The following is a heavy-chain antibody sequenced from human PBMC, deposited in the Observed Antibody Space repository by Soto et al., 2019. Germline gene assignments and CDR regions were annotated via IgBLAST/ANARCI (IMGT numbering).Heavy chain of an antibody. V-gene: IGHV4-39*01. CDR2: IDLGGTK. D-gene: IGHD5-12*01. J-gene: IGHJ5*02. CDR1: DVSIGGSFHY. CDR3: AIYQRGYSGGSQFDP. Sequence: ETLSLTCTVSDVSIGGSFHYLVWIRQPPGKGLEWIGNIDLGGTKYYNPSLKSRLTLSLDTSKKLLSLELTSVTATDTAVYYCAIYQRGYSGGSQFDPWGQGTLVTVSS.